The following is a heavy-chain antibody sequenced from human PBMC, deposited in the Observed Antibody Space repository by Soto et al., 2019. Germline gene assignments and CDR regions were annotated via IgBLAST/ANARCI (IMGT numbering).Heavy chain of an antibody. V-gene: IGHV3-23*01. CDR2: ISGSGGST. Sequence: GGSLRLSCAASGFTFSSYAMSWVRQAPGKGLEWVSAISGSGGSTYYADSVKGRFTISRDNSKNTLYLQMNSLRAEDTAVYYCAKDHRSPWYSIKYYFDYWGQGTLVTVSS. J-gene: IGHJ4*02. CDR1: GFTFSSYA. CDR3: AKDHRSPWYSIKYYFDY. D-gene: IGHD6-13*01.